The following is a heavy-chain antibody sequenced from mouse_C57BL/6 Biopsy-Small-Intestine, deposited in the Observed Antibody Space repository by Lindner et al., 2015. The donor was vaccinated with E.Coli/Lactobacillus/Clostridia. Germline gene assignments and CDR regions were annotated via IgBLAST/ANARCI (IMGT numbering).Heavy chain of an antibody. CDR2: ISSGSSTI. J-gene: IGHJ2*01. CDR3: AREGLYAFDY. Sequence: VQLQESGGGLVKPGGSLKLSCAASGFTFSDYGMHWVRQAPEKGLEWVAFISSGSSTIYYADTVKGRFTISRDNAKNTLFPQMTSLRSEDTAMYYCAREGLYAFDYWGQGTTLTVSS. D-gene: IGHD2-12*01. V-gene: IGHV5-17*01. CDR1: GFTFSDYG.